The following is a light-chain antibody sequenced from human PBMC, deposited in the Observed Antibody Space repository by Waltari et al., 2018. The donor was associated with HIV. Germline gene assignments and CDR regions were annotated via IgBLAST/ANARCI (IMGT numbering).Light chain of an antibody. V-gene: IGLV1-47*01. J-gene: IGLJ2*01. CDR3: AAWDDSLNGVV. CDR1: SSNIGGRNY. Sequence: QSVLTQSPSASGTPGQRVIISCSGSSSNIGGRNYVNWYQLLPGPAPKLLIYKNNQRPSGVPDRFAGSKSGTSASLAISGLRSEDEADYYCAAWDDSLNGVVFGGGTKLTVL. CDR2: KNN.